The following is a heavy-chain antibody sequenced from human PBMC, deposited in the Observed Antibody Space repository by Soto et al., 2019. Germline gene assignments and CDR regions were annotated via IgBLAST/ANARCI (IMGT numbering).Heavy chain of an antibody. V-gene: IGHV3-7*03. CDR3: ARDALTSIAAAAPNWFDP. CDR2: IKQDGSEK. D-gene: IGHD6-13*01. CDR1: GFTFSSYW. J-gene: IGHJ5*02. Sequence: EVQLVESGGGLVQPGGSLRLSCAASGFTFSSYWMSWVRQAPGKGLEWVANIKQDGSEKYYVDSVKGRFTISRDNAKNSLYLQMNSLRAEDTAVYYCARDALTSIAAAAPNWFDPWGQGTLVTVSS.